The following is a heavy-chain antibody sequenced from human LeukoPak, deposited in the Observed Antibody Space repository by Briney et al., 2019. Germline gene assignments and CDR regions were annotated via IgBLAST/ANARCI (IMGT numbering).Heavy chain of an antibody. CDR3: ARGDYYYYYYYIDV. CDR1: GGSISSYY. CDR2: IYYSGST. V-gene: IGHV4-59*01. J-gene: IGHJ6*03. Sequence: ASETLSLTCTVSGGSISSYYWSWIRQPPGKGLEWIGYIYYSGSTNYDPSLKSRVTISVDTSKYHFSLRLSSVTAADTAVYYCARGDYYYYYYYIDVWGKGTAVTISS. D-gene: IGHD3-16*01.